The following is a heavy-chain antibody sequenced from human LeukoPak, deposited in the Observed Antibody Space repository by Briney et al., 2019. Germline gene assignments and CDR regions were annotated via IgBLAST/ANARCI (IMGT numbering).Heavy chain of an antibody. V-gene: IGHV3-15*01. CDR3: TTVGLGELDYYDSSGYYFYFDY. CDR2: IKSKTDGGTT. J-gene: IGHJ4*02. CDR1: GFTFSNAW. Sequence: GGSLRLSCAASGFTFSNAWMSWVRQAPGKGLEWVGRIKSKTDGGTTDYAAPVKGRFTISRDDSKNTLYLQMNSLKTEDTAVYYCTTVGLGELDYYDSSGYYFYFDYWGQGTLVTVSS. D-gene: IGHD3-22*01.